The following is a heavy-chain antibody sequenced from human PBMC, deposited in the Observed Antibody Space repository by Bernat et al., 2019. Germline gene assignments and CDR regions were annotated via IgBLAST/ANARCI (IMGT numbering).Heavy chain of an antibody. CDR1: GFTFSSYW. Sequence: VQLVESGGGLVQPGGSLRLSCAASGFTFSSYWMTWVRQAPGKGLEWVANIKQDGSEKYYVDSVKGRFTISRDNAKNSLYLQMNSLRAEDTAVYYCARHYCSGGSCLFDPWGQGTLVTVSS. CDR3: ARHYCSGGSCLFDP. V-gene: IGHV3-7*04. J-gene: IGHJ5*02. D-gene: IGHD2-15*01. CDR2: IKQDGSEK.